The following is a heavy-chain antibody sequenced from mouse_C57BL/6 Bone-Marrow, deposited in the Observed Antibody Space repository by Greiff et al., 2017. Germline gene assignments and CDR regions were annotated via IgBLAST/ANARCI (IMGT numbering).Heavy chain of an antibody. D-gene: IGHD2-3*01. CDR3: AKDGGAWFAY. CDR1: GFSLTSYS. J-gene: IGHJ3*01. V-gene: IGHV2-5*01. Sequence: VQLQQSGPGLVQPSQSLSITCTASGFSLTSYSVHWVRQSPGKGLEWLGVIWRGGSTDYNAAFMSRLSSTKDNSKSQVFFKMNSLQADDTAIYYCAKDGGAWFAYWGQGTLVTVSA. CDR2: IWRGGST.